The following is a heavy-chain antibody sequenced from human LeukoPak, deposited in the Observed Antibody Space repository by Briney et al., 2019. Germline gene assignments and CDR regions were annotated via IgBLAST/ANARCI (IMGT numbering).Heavy chain of an antibody. D-gene: IGHD3-9*01. CDR2: ISSSGSTI. Sequence: PGGSLRLSCAASGFTFSSYEMNWVRQAPGKGLEWVSYISSSGSTIYYADSVKGRFTISRDNAKNSLYLQMNSLRAEDTAVYYCARVLLRYFDCSTFDYWGQGTLVTVSS. J-gene: IGHJ4*02. CDR1: GFTFSSYE. CDR3: ARVLLRYFDCSTFDY. V-gene: IGHV3-48*03.